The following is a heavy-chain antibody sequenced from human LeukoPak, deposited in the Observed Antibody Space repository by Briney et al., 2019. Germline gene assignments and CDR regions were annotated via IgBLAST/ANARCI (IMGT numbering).Heavy chain of an antibody. Sequence: GESLKISCKGSGYSFTSYWIGWVRQMPGKGLEWMGIIYPGDSDTRYRPSFQGQVTISADKSISTAYLQWSSLKASDTAMYYCARPRAYYYDSSGNDAFDIWGQGTMVTVSS. CDR1: GYSFTSYW. D-gene: IGHD3-22*01. J-gene: IGHJ3*02. CDR2: IYPGDSDT. CDR3: ARPRAYYYDSSGNDAFDI. V-gene: IGHV5-51*01.